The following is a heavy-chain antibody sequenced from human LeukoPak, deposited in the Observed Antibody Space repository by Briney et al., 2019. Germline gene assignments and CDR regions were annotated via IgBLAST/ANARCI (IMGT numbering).Heavy chain of an antibody. CDR3: ARGQISSSGWYRGNYFDY. V-gene: IGHV3-30-3*01. D-gene: IGHD6-19*01. J-gene: IGHJ4*02. CDR2: ISYDGSNK. Sequence: PGGSLRLSCAASGFTFSSYWMSWVRQAPGKGLEWVAVISYDGSNKYYADSVKGRFTISRDNSKNTLYLQMNSLRAEDTAVYYCARGQISSSGWYRGNYFDYWGQGTLVTVSS. CDR1: GFTFSSYW.